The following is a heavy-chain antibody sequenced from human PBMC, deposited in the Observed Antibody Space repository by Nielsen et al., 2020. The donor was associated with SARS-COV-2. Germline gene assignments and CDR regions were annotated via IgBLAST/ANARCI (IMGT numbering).Heavy chain of an antibody. CDR1: GGSISSSSYY. Sequence: SETLSLTCTVPGGSISSSSYYWGWIRQPPGKGLEWIGSIYYSGSTYYNPSLKSRVNISVDTSKKQFSLKLSSVTAADTAVYYCARYVAGSSDYWGQGTLVTVSS. CDR3: ARYVAGSSDY. CDR2: IYYSGST. V-gene: IGHV4-39*07. J-gene: IGHJ4*02. D-gene: IGHD1-26*01.